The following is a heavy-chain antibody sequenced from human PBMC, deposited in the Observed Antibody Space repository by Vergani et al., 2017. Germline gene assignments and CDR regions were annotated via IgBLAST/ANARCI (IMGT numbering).Heavy chain of an antibody. J-gene: IGHJ4*02. D-gene: IGHD3-10*01. V-gene: IGHV4-61*02. CDR2: IYTSGST. CDR1: GGSISSGSYY. Sequence: QVQLQESGPGLVKPSQTLSLTCTVSGGSISSGSYYWSWIRQPAGKGLERIGRIYTSGSTNYNPSLKSRVTISVDTSKNQFSLKLSSVTAADTAVYYCARAGLDVLLWFGASPSYFDYWGQGTLVTVSS. CDR3: ARAGLDVLLWFGASPSYFDY.